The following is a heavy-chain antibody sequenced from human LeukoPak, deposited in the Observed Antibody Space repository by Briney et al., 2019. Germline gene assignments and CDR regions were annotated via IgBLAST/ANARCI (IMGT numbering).Heavy chain of an antibody. V-gene: IGHV3-9*01. CDR1: GFTFDDYA. CDR3: AKAIGSEFSGWYNGLY. CDR2: ISWNSGSI. D-gene: IGHD6-19*01. J-gene: IGHJ4*02. Sequence: PGGSLRLSCAASGFTFDDYAMHWVRQAPGKGLEWVSGISWNSGSIGYADSVKGRFTISRDNAKNSLYLQMNSLRAEDTALYYCAKAIGSEFSGWYNGLYWGQGTLVTVSS.